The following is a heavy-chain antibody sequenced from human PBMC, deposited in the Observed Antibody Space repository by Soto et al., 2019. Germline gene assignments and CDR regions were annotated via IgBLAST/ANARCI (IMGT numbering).Heavy chain of an antibody. CDR2: IIPIFGTA. D-gene: IGHD6-13*01. V-gene: IGHV1-69*13. CDR1: GGTFSSYA. CDR3: ARDGTPRQQLSWFDP. J-gene: IGHJ5*02. Sequence: SVKVSCKASGGTFSSYAISWVRQAPGQGLEWIGGIIPIFGTANYAQKFQGRVTITADESTSTAYMELSSLRSEDTAVYYCARDGTPRQQLSWFDPWGQGTLVTVSS.